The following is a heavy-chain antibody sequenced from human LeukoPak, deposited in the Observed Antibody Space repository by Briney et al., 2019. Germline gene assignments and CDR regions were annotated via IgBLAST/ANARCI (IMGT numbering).Heavy chain of an antibody. CDR3: ARDRLDYYDSRALGLFDP. CDR1: GDSVSSNSAA. D-gene: IGHD3-22*01. J-gene: IGHJ5*02. V-gene: IGHV6-1*01. CDR2: TYYRSKWYN. Sequence: SQILSLTCAISGDSVSSNSAAWNWIRQSPSRGLEWLGRTYYRSKWYNDYAVSVKSRITINPDTSKNQFSLQLNSVTPEDTAVYYCARDRLDYYDSRALGLFDPWGQGTLVTVSS.